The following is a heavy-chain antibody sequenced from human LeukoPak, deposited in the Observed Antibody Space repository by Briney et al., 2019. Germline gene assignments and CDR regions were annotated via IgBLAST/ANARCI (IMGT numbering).Heavy chain of an antibody. CDR2: INHSGST. J-gene: IGHJ4*02. D-gene: IGHD3-10*01. CDR3: ARKRRGLTMVRGRYFDY. CDR1: GGSFSGYY. V-gene: IGHV4-34*01. Sequence: PSETLSLTCAVYGGSFSGYYWSWIRQPLGKGLEWIGEINHSGSTNYNPSLKSRVTISVDTSKNQFSLKLSSVTAADTAVYYCARKRRGLTMVRGRYFDYWGQGTLVTVSS.